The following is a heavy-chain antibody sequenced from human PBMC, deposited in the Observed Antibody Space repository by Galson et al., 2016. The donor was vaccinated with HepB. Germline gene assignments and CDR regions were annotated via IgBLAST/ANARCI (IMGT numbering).Heavy chain of an antibody. Sequence: SVKVSCKASGYRFFTYGISWVRQAPGQGLEWLGWISANSGNTIYAQKFQDRVTMTRETSASTAYMDLRSLRSDDTAVYYCARDVQFRFDYWGQGTLVTVSS. D-gene: IGHD4-11*01. CDR2: ISANSGNT. CDR3: ARDVQFRFDY. J-gene: IGHJ4*02. CDR1: GYRFFTYG. V-gene: IGHV1-18*04.